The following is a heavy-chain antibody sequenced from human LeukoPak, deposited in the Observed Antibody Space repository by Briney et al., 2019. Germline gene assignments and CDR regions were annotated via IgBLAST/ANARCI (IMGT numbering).Heavy chain of an antibody. CDR2: IYTSGST. Sequence: SQTLSLTCTVSDGSISSGSYYWSWIRQPAGKGLEWIGRIYTSGSTNYNPSLKSRVTISVDTSKNQFSLKLSSVTAADTAVYYCARDRWLGDAFDIWGQGTMVTVSS. J-gene: IGHJ3*02. CDR1: DGSISSGSYY. V-gene: IGHV4-61*02. D-gene: IGHD3-22*01. CDR3: ARDRWLGDAFDI.